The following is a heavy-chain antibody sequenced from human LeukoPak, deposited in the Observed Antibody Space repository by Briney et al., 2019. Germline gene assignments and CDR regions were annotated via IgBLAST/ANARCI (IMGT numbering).Heavy chain of an antibody. CDR3: AGDLYCGSNSCTGGKMDM. CDR2: LFHTRGA. V-gene: IGHV4-59*01. CDR1: GGSISGYY. D-gene: IGHD2-2*01. J-gene: IGHJ3*02. Sequence: SETLSLTCAVSGGSISGYYWSWSRQPPGGGVEWIANLFHTRGAWYKSSLKSRVTTSVDTSKNQFSLMLNSVTAADSAVYYCAGDLYCGSNSCTGGKMDMWGEGTTVTVSS.